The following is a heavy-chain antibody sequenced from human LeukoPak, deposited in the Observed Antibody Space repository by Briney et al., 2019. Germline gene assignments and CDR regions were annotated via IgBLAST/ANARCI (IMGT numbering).Heavy chain of an antibody. Sequence: SETLSLTCTVSGDSISSSSYYWGWIRQPPGKGLEWIGSIYYSGSTNYNPSLKSRVTISVDTSKNQFSLKLSSVTAADTAVYYCARGMGIRFDPWGQGTLVTVSS. CDR3: ARGMGIRFDP. CDR1: GDSISSSSYY. CDR2: IYYSGST. J-gene: IGHJ5*02. V-gene: IGHV4-39*07. D-gene: IGHD2-21*01.